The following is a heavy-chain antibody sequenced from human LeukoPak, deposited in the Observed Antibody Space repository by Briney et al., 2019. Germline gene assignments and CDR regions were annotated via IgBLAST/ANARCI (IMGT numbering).Heavy chain of an antibody. V-gene: IGHV5-51*01. CDR2: IYPGDSDT. CDR3: ARGISPHMSTAMVN. D-gene: IGHD5-18*01. CDR1: GYSFTNYW. Sequence: GASLKICCKGSGYSFTNYWICLVRPMPGEGLEWIGIIYPGDSDTRYSPSFQGQVTSSADKSISTAYLQWSSLKASDTAMYYCARGISPHMSTAMVNWGQRTLVSVSS. J-gene: IGHJ4*02.